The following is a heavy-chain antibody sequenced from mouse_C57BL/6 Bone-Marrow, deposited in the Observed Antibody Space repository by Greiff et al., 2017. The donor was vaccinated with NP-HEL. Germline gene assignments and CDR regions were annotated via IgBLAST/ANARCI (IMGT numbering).Heavy chain of an antibody. CDR3: ARSGAPLLWSPFDY. CDR1: GYAFSSYW. CDR2: IYPGDGDT. V-gene: IGHV1-80*01. D-gene: IGHD2-1*01. J-gene: IGHJ2*01. Sequence: VQLQQSGAELVKPGASVKISCKASGYAFSSYWMNWVKQRPGKGLEWIGQIYPGDGDTNYNGKFKGKATLTADKSSSTAYMQLSSLTSEDSAVYFCARSGAPLLWSPFDYWGQGTTLTVSS.